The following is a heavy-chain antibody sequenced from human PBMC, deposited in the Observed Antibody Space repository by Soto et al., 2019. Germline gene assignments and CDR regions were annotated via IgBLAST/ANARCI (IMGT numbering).Heavy chain of an antibody. CDR3: AREGATSPTLPGGGMDV. V-gene: IGHV1-69*12. CDR1: GGTFSSYA. Sequence: QVQLVQSGAEVTKPGSSVKVSCKASGGTFSSYAISWVRQAPGQGLEWMGGIIPIFGTANYAQKFQGRVTITADESTSTAYMELSSLRSEDTAVYYCAREGATSPTLPGGGMDVWGQGTTVTVSS. J-gene: IGHJ6*02. CDR2: IIPIFGTA. D-gene: IGHD1-1*01.